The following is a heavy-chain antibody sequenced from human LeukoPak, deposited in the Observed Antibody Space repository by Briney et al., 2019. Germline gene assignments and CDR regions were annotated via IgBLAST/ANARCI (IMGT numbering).Heavy chain of an antibody. CDR2: IEEDGSEK. J-gene: IGHJ4*02. CDR1: GFTFSKSW. Sequence: GGSLRLSCAASGFTFSKSWTSWLRPTPQKGMEWVAKIEEDGSEKYYVDSGKGRFTISRDKAKSSLYLQMNSLRAEDSAVYYCAKDDEGYYWGKGTLVTVSS. V-gene: IGHV3-7*04. CDR3: AKDDEGYY. D-gene: IGHD3-3*01.